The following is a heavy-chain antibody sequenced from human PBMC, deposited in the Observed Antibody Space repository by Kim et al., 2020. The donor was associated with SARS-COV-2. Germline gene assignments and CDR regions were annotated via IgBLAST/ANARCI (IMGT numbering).Heavy chain of an antibody. Sequence: PSLKSRVTISVDTSKNQFSLKLSSVTAADTAVYYCARGVGIAAAGNPLDYWGQGTLVTVSS. V-gene: IGHV4-34*01. D-gene: IGHD6-13*01. CDR3: ARGVGIAAAGNPLDY. J-gene: IGHJ4*02.